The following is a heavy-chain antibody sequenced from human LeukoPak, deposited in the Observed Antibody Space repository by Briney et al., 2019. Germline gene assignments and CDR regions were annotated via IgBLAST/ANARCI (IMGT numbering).Heavy chain of an antibody. CDR1: GGSISSGSYY. J-gene: IGHJ6*03. Sequence: SETLSLTCTVSGGSISSGSYYWSWIRQPAGKGLEWIGRIYTSGSTNYNPSLKSRVTISVDTSKNQFSLKLSSVTAADTAVYYCARVRGIYYYMDVWGKGTTVTVSS. CDR2: IYTSGST. D-gene: IGHD3-10*01. CDR3: ARVRGIYYYMDV. V-gene: IGHV4-61*02.